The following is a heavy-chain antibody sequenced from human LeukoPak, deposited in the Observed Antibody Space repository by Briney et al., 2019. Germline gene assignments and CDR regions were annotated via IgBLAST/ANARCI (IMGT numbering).Heavy chain of an antibody. Sequence: QPGGSLRLSCAASGFTFSSYAMSWVRQAPGKGLEWVSAISGSGGSTYYADSVKGRFTISRDNSKNTLYLQINNLRAEDTAMYYCAKCSAGYYNDAFDIWGRGTMVTVSS. D-gene: IGHD3-10*02. V-gene: IGHV3-23*01. CDR1: GFTFSSYA. CDR2: ISGSGGST. CDR3: AKCSAGYYNDAFDI. J-gene: IGHJ3*02.